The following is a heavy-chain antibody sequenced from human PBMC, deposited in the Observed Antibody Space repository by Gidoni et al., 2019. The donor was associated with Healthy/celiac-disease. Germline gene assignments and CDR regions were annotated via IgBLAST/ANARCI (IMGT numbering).Heavy chain of an antibody. J-gene: IGHJ3*02. CDR3: ARGFYDLWSDLADAFDI. CDR1: GFTFSSYW. Sequence: EVQLVESGGGLVQPGGSLRLSCAASGFTFSSYWMSWVRQAPGKGLEWVANIKKDGSEKYYVDCVKGRFTISRDNAKNSLYLQMNSLRAEDTAVYYCARGFYDLWSDLADAFDIWGQGTMVTVSS. V-gene: IGHV3-7*01. D-gene: IGHD3-3*01. CDR2: IKKDGSEK.